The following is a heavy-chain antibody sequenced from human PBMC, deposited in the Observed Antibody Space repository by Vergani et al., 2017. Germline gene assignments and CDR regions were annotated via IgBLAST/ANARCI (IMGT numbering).Heavy chain of an antibody. CDR1: GAPISYWC. CDR3: ATGAGPFDI. J-gene: IGHJ4*02. D-gene: IGHD7-27*01. V-gene: IGHV4-4*07. CDR2: LCPSGST. Sequence: QVQMQESGPGLVKTSETLSLTCSASGAPISYWCWSWLRQPAGKGLEWIGRLCPSGSTNYNPSLKRRVTMSIGTSKKQFSLKLTSVTAADPAVYYCATGAGPFDIWGQGTLVTVSS.